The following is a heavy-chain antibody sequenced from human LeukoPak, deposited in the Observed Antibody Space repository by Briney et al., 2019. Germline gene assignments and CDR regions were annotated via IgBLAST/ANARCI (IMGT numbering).Heavy chain of an antibody. J-gene: IGHJ4*02. CDR2: IYHSGST. D-gene: IGHD4-17*01. V-gene: IGHV4-39*07. CDR1: GGSISSSTYY. CDR3: ARADYGDYVVGY. Sequence: KPSETLSLTCTVSGGSISSSTYYWGWIRQPPGKGLEWIASIYHSGSTYYNPSLKSRVTISVDTSKNQFSLKLSSVTAADTAVYYCARADYGDYVVGYWGQGTLVTVSS.